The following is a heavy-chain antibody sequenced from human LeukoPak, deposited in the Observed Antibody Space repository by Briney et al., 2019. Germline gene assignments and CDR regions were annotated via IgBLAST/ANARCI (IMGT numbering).Heavy chain of an antibody. CDR3: ARPQTYGSGSSPLYYYYGMDV. V-gene: IGHV3-30*14. CDR2: ISYDGSNK. J-gene: IGHJ6*02. Sequence: AGGSLRLSCAASGFTFSSYAMHWVRQAPGKGLEWVAVISYDGSNKYYADSVKGRFTISRDNSKNTLYLQMNSLRAEDTAVYYCARPQTYGSGSSPLYYYYGMDVWGQGTTVTVSS. D-gene: IGHD3-10*01. CDR1: GFTFSSYA.